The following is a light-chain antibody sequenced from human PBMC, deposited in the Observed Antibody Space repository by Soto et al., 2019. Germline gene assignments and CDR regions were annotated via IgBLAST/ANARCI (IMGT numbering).Light chain of an antibody. V-gene: IGKV1-5*03. J-gene: IGKJ1*01. Sequence: DIRLTQSPSTLSASVGDRVNIPCRASQSINGWLAWYQQKPGQAPNLLIYKASTLESGVPSRFSGSGSGTEFTLTVSSLQPDDFATYYCHQYHNFPRTFGQGTKVDIK. CDR1: QSINGW. CDR3: HQYHNFPRT. CDR2: KAS.